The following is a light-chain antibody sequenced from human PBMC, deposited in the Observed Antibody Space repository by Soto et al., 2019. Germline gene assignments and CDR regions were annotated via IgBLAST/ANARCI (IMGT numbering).Light chain of an antibody. V-gene: IGKV1-5*01. J-gene: IGKJ1*01. Sequence: DIQIPQPPSSPSLSVGDRVTITCRASRSIRGWLDWYPQTPGKAPELLIFDASNLKSGVSSSFSGSGAGTECTRTISRLKPDDGETVNCLQYSSHSWTFGQGTLVDIK. CDR2: DAS. CDR3: LQYSSHSWT. CDR1: RSIRGW.